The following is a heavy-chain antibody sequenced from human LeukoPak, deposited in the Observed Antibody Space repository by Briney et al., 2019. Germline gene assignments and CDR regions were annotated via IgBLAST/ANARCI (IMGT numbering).Heavy chain of an antibody. Sequence: GGSLRLSCAASGFTFSSYWMHWVRQAPGKGLVWVSRINSDGSSTSYADSVKGRFTISRDNAKNTLYLQMNSLRAEDTAVYYCARDLWGHYYVSSGYGGAFDIWGQGTMVTVSS. J-gene: IGHJ3*02. CDR1: GFTFSSYW. CDR2: INSDGSST. D-gene: IGHD3-22*01. V-gene: IGHV3-74*01. CDR3: ARDLWGHYYVSSGYGGAFDI.